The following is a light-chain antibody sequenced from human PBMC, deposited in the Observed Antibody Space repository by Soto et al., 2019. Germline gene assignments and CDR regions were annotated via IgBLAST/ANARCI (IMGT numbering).Light chain of an antibody. CDR2: AAS. CDR1: QAIRTS. J-gene: IGKJ1*01. V-gene: IGKV1-6*01. Sequence: ANQMTKSPSSLSASVGDKVTITCRASQAIRTSLVWYQQKSGKAPSLLIAAASSRHSGVPSRFIGSCVGTDFNLTINGLQPEDFATHYCLKDDTSHWTFGQGTRVDIK. CDR3: LKDDTSHWT.